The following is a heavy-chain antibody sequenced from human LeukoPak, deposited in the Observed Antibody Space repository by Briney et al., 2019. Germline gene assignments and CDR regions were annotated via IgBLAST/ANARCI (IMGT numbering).Heavy chain of an antibody. D-gene: IGHD2-15*01. CDR1: GYSISSGYY. J-gene: IGHJ3*02. CDR3: ARAPIVVVVAATWAFDI. CDR2: IYHSGGT. V-gene: IGHV4-38-2*01. Sequence: PSETLSLTCAVSGYSISSGYYWGWIRQPPGKGLEWIGSIYHSGGTYYNPSLKSRVTISVDTSKNQFSLKLSSVTAADTAVYYCARAPIVVVVAATWAFDIWGQGTMVTVSS.